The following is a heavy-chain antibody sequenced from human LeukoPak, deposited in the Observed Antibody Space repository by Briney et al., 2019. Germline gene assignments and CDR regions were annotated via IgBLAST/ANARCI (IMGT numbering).Heavy chain of an antibody. V-gene: IGHV1-8*03. CDR1: GYTFTSYD. CDR2: MNPNSGNT. J-gene: IGHJ4*02. D-gene: IGHD1-26*01. Sequence: ASVKVSCKASGYTFTSYDINWVRQATGQGLEWMGWMNPNSGNTGYAQKFQGRVTITRNTSISTAYMELSSLRSEDTAVYYCAKDRRSRGSYYEGLLDYWGQGTLVTVSS. CDR3: AKDRRSRGSYYEGLLDY.